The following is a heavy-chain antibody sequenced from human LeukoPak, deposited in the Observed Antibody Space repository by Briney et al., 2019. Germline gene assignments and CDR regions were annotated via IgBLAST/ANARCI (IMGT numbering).Heavy chain of an antibody. CDR1: GFTFSSYS. CDR3: ARVGYDFWSAYYFDY. V-gene: IGHV3-48*01. Sequence: GGSLRLSCAASGFTFSSYSMNWVRQAPGKGLEWVSYISSSSSTIYYADSVKGRFTISRDNAKNSLYLQMNSLRAEDTAVYYCARVGYDFWSAYYFDYWGQGTLVTVSS. J-gene: IGHJ4*02. CDR2: ISSSSSTI. D-gene: IGHD3-3*01.